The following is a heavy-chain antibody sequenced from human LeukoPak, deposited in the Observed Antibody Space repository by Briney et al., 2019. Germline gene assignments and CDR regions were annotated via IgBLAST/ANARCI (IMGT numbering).Heavy chain of an antibody. Sequence: GGSLRLSCAASGFTFSSYAMSWVRQAPGKGLEWVSAISGSGGSTYYADSVKGRFTISRDISKNTLYLQMNSLRAEDTAVYYCAKDTVVFITIFGVVTEAFDYWGQGTLVTVSS. J-gene: IGHJ4*02. V-gene: IGHV3-23*01. D-gene: IGHD3-3*01. CDR2: ISGSGGST. CDR1: GFTFSSYA. CDR3: AKDTVVFITIFGVVTEAFDY.